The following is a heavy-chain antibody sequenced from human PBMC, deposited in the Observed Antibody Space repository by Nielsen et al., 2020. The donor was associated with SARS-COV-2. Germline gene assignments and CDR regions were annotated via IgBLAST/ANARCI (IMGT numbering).Heavy chain of an antibody. D-gene: IGHD5-12*01. CDR1: GFTFSSYA. V-gene: IGHV3-30-3*01. J-gene: IGHJ4*02. Sequence: GESLKISCAASGFTFSSYAMHWVRQAPGKGLEWVAVISYDGSNKYYADSVKGRFTISRDNSKNTLYLQMNSLRAEDTAIYHCAKGRLGGYDFDYWGQGTQVTLSS. CDR3: AKGRLGGYDFDY. CDR2: ISYDGSNK.